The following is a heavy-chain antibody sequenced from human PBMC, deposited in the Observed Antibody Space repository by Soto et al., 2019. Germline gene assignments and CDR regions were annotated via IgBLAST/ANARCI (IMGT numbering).Heavy chain of an antibody. D-gene: IGHD2-2*01. J-gene: IGHJ6*02. CDR2: IYSGGST. V-gene: IGHV4-61*01. Sequence: QVQLQESGPGLVKPSETLSLTCTVSGGFVNSDTHSRSWIRQTPGKRLEWIGFIYSGGSTKNPSLRSRVTMSVDTSKNQFSLKLRSVIVADTAVYHCARFVRSCSATTCSTRADVWGQGITVTVSS. CDR1: GGFVNSDTHS. CDR3: ARFVRSCSATTCSTRADV.